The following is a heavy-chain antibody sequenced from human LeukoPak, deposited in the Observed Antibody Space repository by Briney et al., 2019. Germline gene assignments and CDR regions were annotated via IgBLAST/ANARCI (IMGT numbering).Heavy chain of an antibody. Sequence: GGSLRLSCAASGFTFSSYGMRWVRQAPGKGLEGVAVISYDGSNKYYADSVKGRFTISRDNSKNTLYLQMNSLRAEDTAVYYCAKGGAGWNYYGSNWFDPWGQGTLVTVSS. J-gene: IGHJ5*02. V-gene: IGHV3-30*18. D-gene: IGHD3-10*01. CDR3: AKGGAGWNYYGSNWFDP. CDR2: ISYDGSNK. CDR1: GFTFSSYG.